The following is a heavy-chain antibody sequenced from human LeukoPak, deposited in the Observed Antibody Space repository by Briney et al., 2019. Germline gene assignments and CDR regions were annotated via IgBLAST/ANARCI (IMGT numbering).Heavy chain of an antibody. CDR2: TYYRSKWYN. CDR1: GDSVSSNSAA. J-gene: IGHJ6*02. V-gene: IGHV6-1*01. Sequence: SQTLSLTCAISGDSVSSNSAAWNWIRQSPSGGLEWLGRTYYRSKWYNDYAVSVKSRININPDTSKNQFSLQLNSVIPEDTAVYYCARTRWELLVYYYYGMDVWGQGTTVTVSS. D-gene: IGHD1-26*01. CDR3: ARTRWELLVYYYYGMDV.